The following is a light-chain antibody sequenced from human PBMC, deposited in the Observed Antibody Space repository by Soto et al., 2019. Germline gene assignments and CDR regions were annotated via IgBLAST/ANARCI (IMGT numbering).Light chain of an antibody. CDR3: QSYDSSLSGVV. Sequence: QSVLTQPPSVSGAPGQRVTISCTGSSSNIGAGYDVHWYQQLPGTAPKLLIYGNSRRPSGVPDRFSDSKSGTSASLAITGLQAEDEADYYCQSYDSSLSGVVFGGGTKVTVL. J-gene: IGLJ2*01. CDR1: SSNIGAGYD. CDR2: GNS. V-gene: IGLV1-40*01.